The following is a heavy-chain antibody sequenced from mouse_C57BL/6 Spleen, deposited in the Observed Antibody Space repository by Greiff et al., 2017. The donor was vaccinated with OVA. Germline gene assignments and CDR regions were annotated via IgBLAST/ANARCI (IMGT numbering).Heavy chain of an antibody. CDR1: GYTFTDYN. V-gene: IGHV1-18*01. Sequence: VHVKQSGPELVKPGASVKIPCKASGYTFTDYNMDWVKQSHGKSLEWIGDINPNNGGTIYNQKFKGKATLTVDKSSSTAYMELRSLTSEDTAVYYCARRDLRWYFDVWGTGTTVTVSS. D-gene: IGHD3-3*01. CDR2: INPNNGGT. J-gene: IGHJ1*03. CDR3: ARRDLRWYFDV.